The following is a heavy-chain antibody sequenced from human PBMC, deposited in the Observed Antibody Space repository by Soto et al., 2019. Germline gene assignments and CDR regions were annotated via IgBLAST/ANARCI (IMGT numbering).Heavy chain of an antibody. D-gene: IGHD3-10*01. Sequence: DVQLLESGGGVVQPGGSLRLSCAASGFVFRNLTMNWVRQGPGKGLEYVAIISFNGGVIFDADSVRGRFTISRDNAKTILYLDMTNLRSEDSGVYYCAKIMVQGVLVDALDVWGRGTTVTVS. CDR2: ISFNGGVI. V-gene: IGHV3-23*01. CDR1: GFVFRNLT. CDR3: AKIMVQGVLVDALDV. J-gene: IGHJ6*02.